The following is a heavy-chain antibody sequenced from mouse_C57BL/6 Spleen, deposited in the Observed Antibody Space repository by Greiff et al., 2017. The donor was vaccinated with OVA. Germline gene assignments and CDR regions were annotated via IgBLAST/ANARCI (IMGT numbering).Heavy chain of an antibody. CDR1: GYTFTDYE. CDR3: TRSGYDYDGALDY. D-gene: IGHD2-4*01. Sequence: QVHVKQSGAELVRPGASVTLSCKASGYTFTDYEMHWVKQTPVHGLEWIGAIDPETGGTAYNQKFKGKAILTADKSSSTAYMELRSLTSEDSAVYYCTRSGYDYDGALDYWGQGTTLTVSS. CDR2: IDPETGGT. J-gene: IGHJ2*01. V-gene: IGHV1-15*01.